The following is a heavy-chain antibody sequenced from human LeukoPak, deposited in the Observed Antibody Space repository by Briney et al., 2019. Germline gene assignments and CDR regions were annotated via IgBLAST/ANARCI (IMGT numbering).Heavy chain of an antibody. J-gene: IGHJ5*02. D-gene: IGHD1-26*01. V-gene: IGHV1-24*01. CDR3: ATSTPYKGGSSGGWFDP. CDR1: GYTLTELS. CDR2: FDPEDGET. Sequence: ASVKVSCKGSGYTLTELSMHWVRQAPGKGLEWMGGFDPEDGETIYAQKFQGRVTMTEDTSTDTAYMELSSLRSEDTAVYYCATSTPYKGGSSGGWFDPWGQGTLVTVSS.